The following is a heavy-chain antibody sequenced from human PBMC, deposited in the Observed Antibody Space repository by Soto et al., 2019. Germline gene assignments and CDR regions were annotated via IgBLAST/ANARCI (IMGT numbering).Heavy chain of an antibody. D-gene: IGHD7-27*01. CDR2: ISGSGGSI. CDR1: ECTSISHA. J-gene: IGHJ4*02. Sequence: GGSLRVSCAVSECTSISHARSGVRQAPGKGLEWVSAISGSGGSIYYADSVKGRFTISRDNSKNTLYLQMNSLRAEDTAVYYCAKDLSGFTFDYWGQGTLVTVSS. CDR3: AKDLSGFTFDY. V-gene: IGHV3-23*01.